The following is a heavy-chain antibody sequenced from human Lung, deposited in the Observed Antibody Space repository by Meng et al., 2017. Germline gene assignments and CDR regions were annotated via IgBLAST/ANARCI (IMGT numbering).Heavy chain of an antibody. CDR3: ARGPTTMAHDFDY. CDR2: INHSGST. J-gene: IGHJ4*02. Sequence: QLQQWGSGLLEPSATLFPTFVVSCGSFSDYSWSWIRQPPGKGLEWIGEINHSGSTNYNPSLESRATISVDTSQNNLSLKLSSVTAADSAVYYCARGPTTMAHDFDYWGQGTLVTVSS. D-gene: IGHD4-11*01. V-gene: IGHV4-34*01. CDR1: CGSFSDYS.